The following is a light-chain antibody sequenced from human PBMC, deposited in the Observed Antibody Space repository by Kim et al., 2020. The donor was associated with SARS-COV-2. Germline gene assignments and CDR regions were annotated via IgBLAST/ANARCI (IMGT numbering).Light chain of an antibody. CDR2: GVS. CDR1: SSDVGSYNL. V-gene: IGLV2-23*02. Sequence: QSALTQPASVSASPGQSITISCTGTSSDVGSYNLVSWYQQNPGKAPKLMIYGVSKRPSGVVDRFSGSNSGNTASRTISWLQAEDEADYYCCSYAGSSTWVFGGGTQLTVL. CDR3: CSYAGSSTWV. J-gene: IGLJ3*02.